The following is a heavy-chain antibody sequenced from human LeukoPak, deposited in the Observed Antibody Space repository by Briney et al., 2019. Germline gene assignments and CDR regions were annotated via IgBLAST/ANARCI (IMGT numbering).Heavy chain of an antibody. CDR1: GFTFSTYN. Sequence: GGSLRLSCAASGFTFSTYNMNWVRQAPGKGLEWVAFIRYDGSHKYYADSVKGRFTISRDNSKNTLYLQMNSLRAEDTAVYYCAKDRRPNNYHASGTHYWGQGTLVTVSS. D-gene: IGHD3-10*01. J-gene: IGHJ4*02. CDR3: AKDRRPNNYHASGTHY. CDR2: IRYDGSHK. V-gene: IGHV3-30*02.